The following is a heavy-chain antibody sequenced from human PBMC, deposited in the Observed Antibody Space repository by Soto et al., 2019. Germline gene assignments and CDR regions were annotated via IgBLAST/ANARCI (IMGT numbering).Heavy chain of an antibody. CDR2: IIPIFGTA. CDR1: GGTFSSYA. Sequence: QVQLVQSGAEVKKPGSSVKVSCKASGGTFSSYAISWLRQAPGQGLEWMGGIIPIFGTANYAQKFQGRVTITADESTSTAYMELSSLRSEDTAVYYCARTPVLRYFDWLPEGSFDYWGQGTLVTVSS. D-gene: IGHD3-9*01. J-gene: IGHJ4*02. CDR3: ARTPVLRYFDWLPEGSFDY. V-gene: IGHV1-69*01.